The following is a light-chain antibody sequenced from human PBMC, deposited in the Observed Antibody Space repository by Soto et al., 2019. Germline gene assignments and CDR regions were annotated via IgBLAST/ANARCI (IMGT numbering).Light chain of an antibody. CDR2: GAS. CDR1: QSVSSSY. Sequence: EIVLTQSPGTLSLSPGERSTLSCSSSQSVSSSYLAWSQQKPGQAPRLLIYGASSRATGIPDRFSGSGSGTEFTLTISSLQAEDVAVYYCQQYYSTPSWTFGQGTKVDIK. J-gene: IGKJ1*01. CDR3: QQYYSTPSWT. V-gene: IGKV3-20*01.